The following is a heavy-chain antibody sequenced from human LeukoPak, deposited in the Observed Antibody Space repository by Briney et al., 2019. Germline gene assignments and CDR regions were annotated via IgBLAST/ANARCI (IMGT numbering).Heavy chain of an antibody. J-gene: IGHJ4*02. V-gene: IGHV3-30*02. CDR2: IRYDGSNV. D-gene: IGHD1-7*01. CDR3: AKDWNYGSYFDY. CDR1: GFTFSSDG. Sequence: GGSLRLSCAGSGFTFSSDGIHWVRQAPGKGLEWVTFIRYDGSNVQYADSVQGRFTISRDNSKNTVYLQMNSLRVEDSGLYYCAKDWNYGSYFDYWGQGTLVTVSS.